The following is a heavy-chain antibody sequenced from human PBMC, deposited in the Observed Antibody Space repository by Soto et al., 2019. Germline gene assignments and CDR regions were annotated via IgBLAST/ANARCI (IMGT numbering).Heavy chain of an antibody. D-gene: IGHD3-10*01. V-gene: IGHV4-59*11. CDR1: GGSISSHY. J-gene: IGHJ4*02. CDR3: ARAIYASASYYDY. CDR2: IYYSGST. Sequence: TSETLSLTCTVSGGSISSHYWSWIRQPPGKGLEWIGYIYYSGSTNYNPSLKSRVTISVDTSKSQFSLRLSSVTAADTAVYYCARAIYASASYYDYWGQGTLVTVPQ.